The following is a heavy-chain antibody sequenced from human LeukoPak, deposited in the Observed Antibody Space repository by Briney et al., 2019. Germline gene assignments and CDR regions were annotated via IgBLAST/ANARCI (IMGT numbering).Heavy chain of an antibody. CDR1: GYDFITYG. CDR2: FDPEDGET. Sequence: ASVKVSCKASGYDFITYGFSWVRQAPGKGLEWMGGFDPEDGETIYAQKFQGRVTMTEDTSTDTAYMELSSLRSEDTAVYYCARGRGRYQPLGLWGQGTLVTVSS. J-gene: IGHJ4*02. D-gene: IGHD2-2*01. CDR3: ARGRGRYQPLGL. V-gene: IGHV1-24*01.